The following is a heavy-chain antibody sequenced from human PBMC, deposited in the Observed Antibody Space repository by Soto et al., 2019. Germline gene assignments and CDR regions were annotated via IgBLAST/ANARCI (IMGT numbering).Heavy chain of an antibody. J-gene: IGHJ3*02. V-gene: IGHV4-61*01. CDR2: IYYSGST. CDR3: ARDKVEGGSGAFDI. D-gene: IGHD3-10*01. Sequence: LSLTCTVSGGSVSSGSYYWSWIRQPPGKGLEWIGYIYYSGSTNYNPSLKSRVTISVDTSKNQFSLKLSSVTAADTAVYYCARDKVEGGSGAFDIWGQGTMVTVSS. CDR1: GGSVSSGSYY.